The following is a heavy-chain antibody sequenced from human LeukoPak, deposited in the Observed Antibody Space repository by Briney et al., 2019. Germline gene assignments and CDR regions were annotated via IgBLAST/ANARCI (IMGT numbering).Heavy chain of an antibody. CDR3: ARDSYYGSGSRGDFYY. J-gene: IGHJ4*02. Sequence: PGGSLRLSCAASGFTFSSYGMHWVRQAPGKGLEWVGIIWYDGSNKYYADSVKGRFTISRDNSKNTLYLQMNSLRAEDTAVYYCARDSYYGSGSRGDFYYWGQGTLVTVSS. CDR1: GFTFSSYG. CDR2: IWYDGSNK. D-gene: IGHD3-10*01. V-gene: IGHV3-33*01.